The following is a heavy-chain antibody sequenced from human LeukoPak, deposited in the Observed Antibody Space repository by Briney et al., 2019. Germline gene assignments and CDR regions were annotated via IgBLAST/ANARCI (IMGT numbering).Heavy chain of an antibody. Sequence: GASVKVSCKASGYTFTGYYMHWVRQAPGQGLEWMGWINPNSGGTNYAQKFQGRVTMTRDTSISTAYMELSRLRSDDTAVYYCARDSAPNYDPHELLDYWGQGTLVTVSS. V-gene: IGHV1-2*02. CDR2: INPNSGGT. CDR3: ARDSAPNYDPHELLDY. CDR1: GYTFTGYY. D-gene: IGHD3-3*01. J-gene: IGHJ4*02.